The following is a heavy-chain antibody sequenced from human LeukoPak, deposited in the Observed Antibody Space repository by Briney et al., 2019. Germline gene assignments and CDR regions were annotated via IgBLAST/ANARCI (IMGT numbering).Heavy chain of an antibody. CDR3: AKTMIVVVIRGYFDY. V-gene: IGHV3-23*01. CDR1: GFTFSSYA. D-gene: IGHD3-22*01. J-gene: IGHJ4*02. CDR2: ISGSGGST. Sequence: GGSLRLSCAASGFTFSSYAMSWVRQAPGKGLEWVPAISGSGGSTYYADSVKGRFTISRDNSKNTLYLQMNSLRAEDTAVYYCAKTMIVVVIRGYFDYWGQGTLVTVSS.